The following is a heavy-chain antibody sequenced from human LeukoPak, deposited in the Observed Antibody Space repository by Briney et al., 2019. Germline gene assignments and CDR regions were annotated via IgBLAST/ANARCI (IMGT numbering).Heavy chain of an antibody. CDR1: GGSISSYY. Sequence: PSETLSLTCTVSGGSISSYYWSWIRQPPGKGLEWIGYIYYSGSTNYNPSLKSRVTISVDTSKNQLSLKLSSVTAADTATYYCARGAHYYDSSANAFDIWGQGTMVTVSS. J-gene: IGHJ3*02. D-gene: IGHD3-22*01. CDR2: IYYSGST. CDR3: ARGAHYYDSSANAFDI. V-gene: IGHV4-59*12.